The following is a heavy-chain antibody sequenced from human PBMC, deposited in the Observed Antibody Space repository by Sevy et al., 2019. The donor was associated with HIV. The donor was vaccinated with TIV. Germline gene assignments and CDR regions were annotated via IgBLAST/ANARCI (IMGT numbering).Heavy chain of an antibody. D-gene: IGHD3-10*01. CDR3: ARDSTPSMVRGTDYYYYYGMDV. J-gene: IGHJ6*02. V-gene: IGHV3-21*01. CDR2: ISSSSSYI. Sequence: GGSLRLSCAASGFTFSSYSMNWVRQAPGKGLEWVSSISSSSSYIDYADSVKGRFTISRDNAKNSLYLQMNSLRAEDTAVYYCARDSTPSMVRGTDYYYYYGMDVWGQGTTVTVSS. CDR1: GFTFSSYS.